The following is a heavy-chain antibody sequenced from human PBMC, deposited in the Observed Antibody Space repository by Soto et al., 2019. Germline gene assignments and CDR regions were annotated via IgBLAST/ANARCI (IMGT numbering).Heavy chain of an antibody. CDR3: ARDRPDTYCGGDCPLGYYYHGMDV. CDR1: GFTFTNYY. D-gene: IGHD2-21*02. CDR2: INPSNGFT. J-gene: IGHJ6*02. V-gene: IGHV1-46*01. Sequence: QVQLVQSVTELKKPGASVSLSCKASGFTFTNYYFNSVRQSPGEGLQWMGIINPSNGFTSYSQKFQDRVTMTTDTSTNTVYMEVRSLRFEDTAVYFCARDRPDTYCGGDCPLGYYYHGMDVWGQGTAVTVSS.